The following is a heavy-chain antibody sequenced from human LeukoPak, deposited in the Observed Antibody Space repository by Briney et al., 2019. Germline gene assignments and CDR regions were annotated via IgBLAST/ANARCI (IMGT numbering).Heavy chain of an antibody. D-gene: IGHD1/OR15-1a*01. J-gene: IGHJ3*02. CDR2: INNDGSIT. CDR3: ARGWNTTPRSGFDI. CDR1: EFTISRYW. V-gene: IGHV3-74*01. Sequence: GGSLRLSCAASEFTISRYWMHWVRRAPGKGLVWVSNINNDGSITTYADSVKGRFTISRDNVKNTLFLQMNSLGAEDTALYYCARGWNTTPRSGFDIWGLGTMVTVSS.